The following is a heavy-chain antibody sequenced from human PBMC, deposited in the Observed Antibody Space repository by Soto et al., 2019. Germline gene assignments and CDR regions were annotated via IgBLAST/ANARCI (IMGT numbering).Heavy chain of an antibody. Sequence: ASVKVSCKASGYTFSSYAMHWVRQAPGQRLEWMGWINAGYGNTKSSQKFQDGVTISRDTSASTAYMELTSLRSEDTAVYYCARDTGDGTFDFWGQGTLVTVSS. J-gene: IGHJ4*02. D-gene: IGHD7-27*01. V-gene: IGHV1-3*01. CDR1: GYTFSSYA. CDR2: INAGYGNT. CDR3: ARDTGDGTFDF.